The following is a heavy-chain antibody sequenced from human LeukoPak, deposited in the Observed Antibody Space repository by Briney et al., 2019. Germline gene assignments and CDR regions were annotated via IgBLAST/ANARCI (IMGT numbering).Heavy chain of an antibody. CDR3: AKDQGASSYSFDY. CDR2: ISGSGGST. J-gene: IGHJ4*02. Sequence: PGGSLRLSCAASGFTFSSYGMSWVRQAPGKGLEWVSAISGSGGSTYYADSVKGRFTISRDNSKNTLYLQMDTLTAEDTAVYYCAKDQGASSYSFDYWGRGTLVTVSS. CDR1: GFTFSSYG. V-gene: IGHV3-23*01. D-gene: IGHD1-26*01.